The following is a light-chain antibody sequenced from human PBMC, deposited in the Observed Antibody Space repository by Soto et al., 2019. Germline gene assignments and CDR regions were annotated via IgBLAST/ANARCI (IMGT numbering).Light chain of an antibody. V-gene: IGLV2-14*03. Sequence: QSVLTQPASVSGSPGQSITISYTGTSSDVGGYIYVSWYQQHPGKAPKLMIYDVNNRPSGVSNRFSGSKSGNTASLTISGLQTEDEADYYCVSYTTSTSYVFGSGTKVTVL. CDR3: VSYTTSTSYV. CDR2: DVN. J-gene: IGLJ1*01. CDR1: SSDVGGYIY.